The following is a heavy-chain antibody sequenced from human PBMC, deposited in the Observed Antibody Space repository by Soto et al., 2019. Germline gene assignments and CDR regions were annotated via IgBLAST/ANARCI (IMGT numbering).Heavy chain of an antibody. D-gene: IGHD3-3*01. CDR3: TTEGRQMVRFLEWLLFRGMAV. V-gene: IGHV3-15*07. J-gene: IGHJ6*02. Sequence: GGSLRLSCAASGFTFSKAWMNWVRQAPGKGLEWVGRIKSKADGGTTDHAAPVKGRFTISRDDSKNTLYLQMNSLKTEDTAVYYCTTEGRQMVRFLEWLLFRGMAVWGQGTTVTVSS. CDR2: IKSKADGGTT. CDR1: GFTFSKAW.